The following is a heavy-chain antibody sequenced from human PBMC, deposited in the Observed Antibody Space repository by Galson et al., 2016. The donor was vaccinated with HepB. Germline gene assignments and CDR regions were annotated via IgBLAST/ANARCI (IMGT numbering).Heavy chain of an antibody. CDR3: ARVFYDFLSGFYTPDYYFDF. Sequence: SLRLSCAASGFTFSSYTMSWVRQAPGKGLVWISSISGSGSSSYIYYADSVKGRFTISRDNGKNSVYLQMNSLRAEDKAVYYCARVFYDFLSGFYTPDYYFDFWGQGTLVTVSS. V-gene: IGHV3-21*01. CDR2: ISGSGSSSYI. CDR1: GFTFSSYT. D-gene: IGHD3-3*01. J-gene: IGHJ4*02.